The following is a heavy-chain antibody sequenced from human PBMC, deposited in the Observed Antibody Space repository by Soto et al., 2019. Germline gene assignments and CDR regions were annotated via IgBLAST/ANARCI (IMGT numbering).Heavy chain of an antibody. CDR2: TRSNGEHT. Sequence: EVQILESGGGMVQPGGSLRLSCAGSGFMFSSFAMTWVRQAPGKGLEWVSTTRSNGEHTYYADSVKGRFTVSRDNSKNTLFLEMSSLRAEDSAIYYCAKDSKSVSVSAARVYGMGVWGQGTTVTVSS. V-gene: IGHV3-23*01. D-gene: IGHD2-2*01. CDR1: GFMFSSFA. J-gene: IGHJ6*02. CDR3: AKDSKSVSVSAARVYGMGV.